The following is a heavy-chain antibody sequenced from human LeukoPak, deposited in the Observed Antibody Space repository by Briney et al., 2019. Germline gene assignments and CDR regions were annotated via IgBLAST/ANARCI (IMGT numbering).Heavy chain of an antibody. V-gene: IGHV1-69-2*01. CDR2: VDPEDGET. Sequence: ASVKISCKVSGYTFTDYYMHWVQQAPGKGLEWMGLVDPEDGETIYAEKFQGRVTITADTSTDTAYMELSSLRSEDTAVYYCVVVPAAIRNSVWFDPWGQGTLVTVS. CDR1: GYTFTDYY. CDR3: VVVPAAIRNSVWFDP. D-gene: IGHD2-2*02. J-gene: IGHJ5*02.